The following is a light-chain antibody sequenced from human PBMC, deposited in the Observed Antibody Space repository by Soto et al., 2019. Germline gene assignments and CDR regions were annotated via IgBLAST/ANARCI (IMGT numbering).Light chain of an antibody. V-gene: IGKV3-20*01. J-gene: IGKJ4*01. Sequence: EIVLTQSPGTLSLSPGERATLSCRASQSVSNSLAWYQQKPGQTPRLLIYGASSRATGIPDRFSGSGSGTDFTLTISRLEPEDFAVYYCQQYGSSSLTFGGGTKVEIK. CDR3: QQYGSSSLT. CDR2: GAS. CDR1: QSVSNS.